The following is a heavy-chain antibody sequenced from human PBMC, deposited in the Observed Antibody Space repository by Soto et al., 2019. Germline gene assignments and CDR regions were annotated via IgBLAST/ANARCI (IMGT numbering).Heavy chain of an antibody. CDR3: TKLRTITTGASDC. D-gene: IGHD1-1*01. V-gene: IGHV3-23*01. J-gene: IGHJ4*02. CDR2: MSGGGALI. CDR1: GFTFSNYA. Sequence: EVQLLESGGGLVQPGGSLRLSCAASGFTFSNYAMSWVRQAPGKGLEWVATMSGGGALIDYADSLKGRFTISRDNSRNTRHLEMNSLRAEDTAVYYCTKLRTITTGASDCWGQGTLVTVSS.